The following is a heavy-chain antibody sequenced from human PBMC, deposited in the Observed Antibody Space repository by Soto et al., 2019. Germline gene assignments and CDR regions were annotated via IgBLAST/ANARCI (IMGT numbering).Heavy chain of an antibody. Sequence: PGGSLRLSCAASGFTFSDYYMTWIRQAPGKGLEWVSYISSSGSTLYYADSVKGRFTISRDNAKNSLYLQMNSLRAEDTAVYYCARDFRTYYGSGSYPDYLGQGTLVTVSS. V-gene: IGHV3-11*01. D-gene: IGHD3-10*01. CDR3: ARDFRTYYGSGSYPDY. CDR2: ISSSGSTL. CDR1: GFTFSDYY. J-gene: IGHJ4*02.